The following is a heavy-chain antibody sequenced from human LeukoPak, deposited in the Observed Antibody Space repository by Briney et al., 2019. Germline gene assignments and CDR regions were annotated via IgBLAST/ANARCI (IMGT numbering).Heavy chain of an antibody. CDR2: ISTSSSYI. CDR3: VKDGGGWLQLSFDY. D-gene: IGHD5-24*01. V-gene: IGHV3-21*01. J-gene: IGHJ4*02. CDR1: GFTFSSYS. Sequence: GGSLRLSCAASGFTFSSYSLNRVRQAPGKGLEWVSFISTSSSYIYYADSVKGRFTISRDNARNSLYLQMNSLRAEDTAVYYWVKDGGGWLQLSFDYWGQGTLVTVSS.